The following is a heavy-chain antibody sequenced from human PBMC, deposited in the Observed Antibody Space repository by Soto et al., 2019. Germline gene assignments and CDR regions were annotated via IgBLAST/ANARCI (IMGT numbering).Heavy chain of an antibody. V-gene: IGHV2-5*02. CDR3: AHRATMTSFGLISDNGIWFDA. Sequence: QINLIESGPTLVKPTQTLTLTCTFSGFSLSTSGAAVGWVRQPPGRALEWLALIYWDGDKRYNASLGNRLTNTKDTSMMQVVLTLSNVDPADTATYYCAHRATMTSFGLISDNGIWFDAWGQGTRVIVSS. D-gene: IGHD3-22*01. CDR2: IYWDGDK. J-gene: IGHJ5*02. CDR1: GFSLSTSGAA.